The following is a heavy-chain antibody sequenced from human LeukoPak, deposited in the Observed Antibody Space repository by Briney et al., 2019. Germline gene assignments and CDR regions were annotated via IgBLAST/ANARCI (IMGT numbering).Heavy chain of an antibody. V-gene: IGHV3-23*01. J-gene: IGHJ4*02. D-gene: IGHD3-9*01. CDR1: GFTFSSYA. CDR2: ISGSGGST. Sequence: GGSLRLSCAASGFTFSSYAMSWVRQAPGKGLEWVSAISGSGGSTYYADSVKGRFTISRDNSRNTLYLQMNSLRAEDTAVYYCAKDDGPPVLRYFDWPHWGQGTLVTVSS. CDR3: AKDDGPPVLRYFDWPH.